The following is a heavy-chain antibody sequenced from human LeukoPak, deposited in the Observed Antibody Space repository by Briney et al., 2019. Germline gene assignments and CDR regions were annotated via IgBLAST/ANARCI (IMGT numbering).Heavy chain of an antibody. J-gene: IGHJ3*02. CDR3: ARGLGRELDGAFDI. D-gene: IGHD3-10*01. Sequence: GGSLRLSCAASGFIVSSNYMSWVRQAPGKRLEWVSVIYSGGRTYYADSVKGRFTISRDNSRNTLYLQMNSLRAEDTAVYYCARGLGRELDGAFDIWGQGTMVTVSS. CDR2: IYSGGRT. V-gene: IGHV3-53*01. CDR1: GFIVSSNY.